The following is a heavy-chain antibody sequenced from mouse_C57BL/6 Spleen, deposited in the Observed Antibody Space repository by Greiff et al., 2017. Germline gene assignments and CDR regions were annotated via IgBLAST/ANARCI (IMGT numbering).Heavy chain of an antibody. CDR3: ARRREAMDY. J-gene: IGHJ4*01. V-gene: IGHV1-61*01. Sequence: QVQLKQPGAELVRPGSSVKLSCKASGYTFTSYWMDWVKQRPGQGLEWIGNIYPSDSETHYNQKFKDKATLTVDKSSSTAYMQLSSLTSEDSAVYYCARRREAMDYWGQGTSVTVSS. CDR2: IYPSDSET. CDR1: GYTFTSYW.